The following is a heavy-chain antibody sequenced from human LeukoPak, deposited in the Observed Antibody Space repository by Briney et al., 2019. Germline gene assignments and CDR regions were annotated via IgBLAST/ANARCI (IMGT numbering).Heavy chain of an antibody. CDR2: IYSGGST. V-gene: IGHV3-53*01. CDR1: GFTVSSDY. Sequence: PGGSLRLSCAASGFTVSSDYVTWVRQAPGKGLEWVSVIYSGGSTYYADSVKGRFTISRDNSKNTLYLQMSSLRAEDTAVYSCARERGRVTAIPSNWFDPWGQGTLVTVSS. D-gene: IGHD2-21*02. CDR3: ARERGRVTAIPSNWFDP. J-gene: IGHJ5*02.